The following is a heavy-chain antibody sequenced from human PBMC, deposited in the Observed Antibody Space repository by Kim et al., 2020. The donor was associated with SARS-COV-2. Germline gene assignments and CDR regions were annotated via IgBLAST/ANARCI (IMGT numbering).Heavy chain of an antibody. CDR1: GGSISSYY. D-gene: IGHD2-21*01. Sequence: SETLSLTCTVSGGSISSYYWSWIRQPPGKGLEWIGYIYYSGSTNYNPSLKSRVTISVDTSKNQFSLKLSSVTAADTAVYYCARDDWAYGMDVWGQGTTVTVSS. CDR3: ARDDWAYGMDV. J-gene: IGHJ6*02. V-gene: IGHV4-59*13. CDR2: IYYSGST.